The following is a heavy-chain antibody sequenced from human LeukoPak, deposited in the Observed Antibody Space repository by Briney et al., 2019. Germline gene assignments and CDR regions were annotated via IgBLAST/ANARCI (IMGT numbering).Heavy chain of an antibody. CDR2: IYYSVST. Sequence: SETLSLTCTVSGGSISSSSYYWGWIRQPPGKGLEWIGSIYYSVSTYYNPSLKSRVTISVDTSKNQFSLKLSSVTAADTAVYYCASRGDVLRYFDWLFNEEGFDYWGQGTLVTVSS. D-gene: IGHD3-9*01. J-gene: IGHJ4*02. V-gene: IGHV4-39*01. CDR3: ASRGDVLRYFDWLFNEEGFDY. CDR1: GGSISSSSYY.